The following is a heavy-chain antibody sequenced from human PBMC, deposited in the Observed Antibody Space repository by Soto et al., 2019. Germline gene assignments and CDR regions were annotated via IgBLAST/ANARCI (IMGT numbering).Heavy chain of an antibody. D-gene: IGHD1-26*01. V-gene: IGHV3-11*01. J-gene: IGHJ4*02. CDR1: GFAFRHNY. Sequence: QVHLVESGGGLVKPGGSLRLSCTVSGFAFRHNYLTWIRQAPGKGLEWLSYISTSGSPAYYADSVKGRFTISTDNAKKSLYLQMDILRAADTGVYYWATGGIYYEVWGQGTLVTVSS. CDR2: ISTSGSPA. CDR3: ATGGIYYEV.